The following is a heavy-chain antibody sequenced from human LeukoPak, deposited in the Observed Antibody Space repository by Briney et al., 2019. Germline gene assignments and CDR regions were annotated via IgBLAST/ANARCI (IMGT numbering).Heavy chain of an antibody. CDR2: IKQNGSEE. CDR3: ADPGMGY. J-gene: IGHJ4*02. D-gene: IGHD1-14*01. CDR1: GFDFSNFW. Sequence: GGSLRLSCTASGFDFSNFWMSWVRQVPGKGLEWVANIKQNGSEETYLDSVKGRFIISRDNAKSSLSLQMNSLRGEDTAVYYCADPGMGYWGLGTLVTVSS. V-gene: IGHV3-7*01.